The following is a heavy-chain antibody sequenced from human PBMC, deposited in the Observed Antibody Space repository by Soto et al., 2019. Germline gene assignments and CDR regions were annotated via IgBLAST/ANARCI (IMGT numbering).Heavy chain of an antibody. V-gene: IGHV4-59*12. D-gene: IGHD6-13*01. J-gene: IGHJ6*02. CDR3: ARYSSNWFQTEGMDV. Sequence: SETLSLTCTVSGGSISSYYWSWIRQPPGKGLEWIGYIYYSGSTNYNPSLKSRVTMSVDTSKKQFSLKLTSVTAADTAVYYCARYSSNWFQTEGMDVWGQGTTVTVS. CDR1: GGSISSYY. CDR2: IYYSGST.